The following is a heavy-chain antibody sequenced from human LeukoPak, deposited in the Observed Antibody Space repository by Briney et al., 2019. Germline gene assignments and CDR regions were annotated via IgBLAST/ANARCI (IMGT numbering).Heavy chain of an antibody. CDR3: AKDLSYSSSLFDY. CDR1: GFTLSRYG. D-gene: IGHD6-6*01. J-gene: IGHJ4*02. Sequence: GGSLRLSCTASGFTLSRYGMHWVRQTPGKGLEWVAVISYDGSNKDYADSVKGRFTISRDNSKNTLYLQMNSLRTEHTAVYYCAKDLSYSSSLFDYWGQGTLVTVSS. CDR2: ISYDGSNK. V-gene: IGHV3-30*18.